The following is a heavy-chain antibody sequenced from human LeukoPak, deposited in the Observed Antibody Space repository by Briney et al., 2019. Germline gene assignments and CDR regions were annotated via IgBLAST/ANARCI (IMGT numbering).Heavy chain of an antibody. CDR3: AGEGIFGVVTQAPGY. V-gene: IGHV1-69*02. CDR1: GGTFSSYT. Sequence: SVKVSCKASGGTFSSYTISLVRQAPGLGLEWMGRIIPILGIANYAQKFQGRVTITADKSTSTAYMELSSLRSEHTVVYYCAGEGIFGVVTQAPGYSRQRTLVTVSS. D-gene: IGHD3-3*01. J-gene: IGHJ4*02. CDR2: IIPILGIA.